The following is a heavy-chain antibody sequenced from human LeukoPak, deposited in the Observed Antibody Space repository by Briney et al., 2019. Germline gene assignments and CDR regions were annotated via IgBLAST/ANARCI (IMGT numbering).Heavy chain of an antibody. J-gene: IGHJ4*02. CDR2: IYSSGST. D-gene: IGHD6-19*01. CDR3: ARWRSAGLDY. Sequence: PSQTLSLTCTVSGDSISRSSYFWSWIRQPAGKELEWIGRIYSSGSTDYSPSLKSRVTMSVDTSKNQFSLKLTSVTAADTAIYYCARWRSAGLDYWGQGNQVTVSS. V-gene: IGHV4-61*02. CDR1: GDSISRSSYF.